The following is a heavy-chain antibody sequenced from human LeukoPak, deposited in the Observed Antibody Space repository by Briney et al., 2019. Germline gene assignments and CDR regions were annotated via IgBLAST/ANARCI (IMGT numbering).Heavy chain of an antibody. V-gene: IGHV6-1*01. CDR1: GDSVSSNSAA. Sequence: PSQTLSLTCAISGDSVSSNSAAWNWIRQSPSRGLEWLGRTYYRSKSYNDYAVSVKSRITINPDTSKNQFSLQLNSVTPEDTAVYYCARGDLSHPYYSSTCCRVLFDIWGQGTMVTVSS. CDR3: ARGDLSHPYYSSTCCRVLFDI. J-gene: IGHJ3*02. CDR2: TYYRSKSYN. D-gene: IGHD2-2*01.